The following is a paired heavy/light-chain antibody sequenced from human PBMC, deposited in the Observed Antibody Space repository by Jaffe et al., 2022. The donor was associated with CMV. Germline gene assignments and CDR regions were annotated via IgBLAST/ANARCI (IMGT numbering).Heavy chain of an antibody. CDR3: ARAGIKVRETNPIYYYYYMDV. V-gene: IGHV1-2*04. Sequence: QVQLVQSGAEVKKPGASVKVSCKASGYTFTGYYMHWVRQAPGQGLEWMGWINPNSGGTNYAQKFQGWVTMTRDTSISTAYMELSRLRSDDTAVYYCARAGIKVRETNPIYYYYYMDVWGKGTTVTVSS. J-gene: IGHJ6*03. CDR2: INPNSGGT. D-gene: IGHD3-10*01. CDR1: GYTFTGYY.
Light chain of an antibody. CDR2: DVS. Sequence: QSALTQPRSVSGSPGQSVTISCTGTSSDVGGYNYVSWYQQHPGKAPKLMIYDVSKRPSGVPDRFSGSKSGNTASLTISGLQAEDEADYYCCSYAGSYTWVFGTGTKVTVL. CDR3: CSYAGSYTWV. CDR1: SSDVGGYNY. J-gene: IGLJ1*01. V-gene: IGLV2-11*01.